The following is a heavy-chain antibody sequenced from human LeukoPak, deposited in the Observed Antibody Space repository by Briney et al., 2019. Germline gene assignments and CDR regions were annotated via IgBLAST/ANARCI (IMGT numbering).Heavy chain of an antibody. CDR3: AREYCSSTSCYLVYYYYYMDV. Sequence: QTEGSLRLSCAASGFTFSSYWMSWVRQAPGKGLEWVANIKQDGSEKYYVDSVKGRFTISRDNAKNSLYLQMNSLRAEDTAVYYCAREYCSSTSCYLVYYYYYMDVWGKGTTVTVSS. J-gene: IGHJ6*03. CDR1: GFTFSSYW. D-gene: IGHD2-2*01. CDR2: IKQDGSEK. V-gene: IGHV3-7*01.